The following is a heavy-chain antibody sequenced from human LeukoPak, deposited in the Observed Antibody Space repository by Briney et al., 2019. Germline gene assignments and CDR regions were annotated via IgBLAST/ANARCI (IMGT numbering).Heavy chain of an antibody. V-gene: IGHV1-2*02. D-gene: IGHD6-19*01. J-gene: IGHJ4*02. CDR3: ARTVYSSGWRLDY. CDR2: INPNSGGT. Sequence: ASVKVSCKASGYTFTGYYMHWVRQAPGQGLEWMGWINPNSGGTNYAQKFQGRVTMTRDTSISTAYMELSRLRSDDTAVYYCARTVYSSGWRLDYWGQGTLVTVSS. CDR1: GYTFTGYY.